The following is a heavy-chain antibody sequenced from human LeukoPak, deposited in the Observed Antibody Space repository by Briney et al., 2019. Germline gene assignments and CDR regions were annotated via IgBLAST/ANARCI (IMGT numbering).Heavy chain of an antibody. CDR3: AGYTRGWYSDC. CDR1: DGSITNYY. D-gene: IGHD6-19*01. V-gene: IGHV4-59*01. Sequence: PSETLSLTCTVSDGSITNYYWSWIRQPPGKGLEWIGYISYSGSTNYNPSLKSRVTISLDMSNNQFSLKLNSVTAADTAVYYCAGYTRGWYSDCWGQGTLVTVSS. J-gene: IGHJ4*02. CDR2: ISYSGST.